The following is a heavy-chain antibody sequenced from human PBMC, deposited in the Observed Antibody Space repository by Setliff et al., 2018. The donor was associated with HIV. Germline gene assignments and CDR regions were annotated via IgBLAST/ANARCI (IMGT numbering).Heavy chain of an antibody. CDR2: IFNSVTT. V-gene: IGHV4-59*08. Sequence: SETLSLTCTVSGGSVTSYYWSWIRQPPGKGLEWIGYIFNSVTTNYSPSLKSRLTISLDTSKNQFSLKLSSVTAADTAVYYCARGEAAAGTSYYYYYMDVWGKGTTVTVSS. J-gene: IGHJ6*03. CDR3: ARGEAAAGTSYYYYYMDV. CDR1: GGSVTSYY. D-gene: IGHD6-13*01.